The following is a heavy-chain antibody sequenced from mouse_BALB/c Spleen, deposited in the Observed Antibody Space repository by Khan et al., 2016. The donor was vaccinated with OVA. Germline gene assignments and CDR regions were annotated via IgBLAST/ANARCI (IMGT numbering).Heavy chain of an antibody. V-gene: IGHV1-77*01. CDR2: IFPGSGVS. D-gene: IGHD1-1*02. Sequence: QVQLQQSGPELVKPGASLKVSCKASGYTFTDYVIGWVRQRSRQGLEWIGDIFPGSGVSYYNEKFKDRATLTADTSSNTAYMQLNSLTYEDSAVYYCARGGYSVVAYWGQGTLVTVSA. CDR3: ARGGYSVVAY. J-gene: IGHJ3*01. CDR1: GYTFTDYV.